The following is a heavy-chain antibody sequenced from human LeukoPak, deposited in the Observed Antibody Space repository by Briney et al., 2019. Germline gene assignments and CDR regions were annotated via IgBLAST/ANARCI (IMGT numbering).Heavy chain of an antibody. Sequence: PSETLSLTCTVSGASISSFYWSWIRQPPGKGLEFIGYVYYTGGTNYTPSLESRVTISLDTSKNEFSLKMSSVTAADTAVYYCARVPVYYGMDVWGQGTTVTVSS. V-gene: IGHV4-59*01. CDR1: GASISSFY. CDR3: ARVPVYYGMDV. J-gene: IGHJ6*02. CDR2: VYYTGGT.